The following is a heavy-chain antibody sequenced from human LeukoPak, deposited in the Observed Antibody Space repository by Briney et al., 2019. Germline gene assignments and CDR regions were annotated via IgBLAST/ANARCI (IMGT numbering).Heavy chain of an antibody. CDR2: INHSGST. CDR1: GGSFSGYY. J-gene: IGHJ5*02. Sequence: SETLSLTCAVYGGSFSGYYWSWIRQPPGKGLEWIGEINHSGSTNYNPSLKSRVTISVDTSKNQFSLELSSVTAADTAVYYCARGRAWIQLGHPNRNWFDPWGQGTLVTVSS. D-gene: IGHD5-18*01. CDR3: ARGRAWIQLGHPNRNWFDP. V-gene: IGHV4-34*01.